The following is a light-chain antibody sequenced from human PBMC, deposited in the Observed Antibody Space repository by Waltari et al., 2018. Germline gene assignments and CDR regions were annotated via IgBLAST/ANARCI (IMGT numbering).Light chain of an antibody. V-gene: IGKV3D-15*01. J-gene: IGKJ3*01. Sequence: EIVMTQSPATRSVSPGDRATLSCRASQSVSSNLAWYQQKPGQSPRLLIYGATSRATGIPARFSGTGSGTEFTLTISSLQSEDFAVYYCQQYNNWPPLFTFGPGTKVDMK. CDR3: QQYNNWPPLFT. CDR1: QSVSSN. CDR2: GAT.